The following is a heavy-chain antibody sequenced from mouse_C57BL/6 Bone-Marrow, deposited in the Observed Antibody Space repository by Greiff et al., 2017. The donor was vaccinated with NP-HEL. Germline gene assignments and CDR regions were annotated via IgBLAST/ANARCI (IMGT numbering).Heavy chain of an antibody. D-gene: IGHD1-1*01. Sequence: QVQLKQSGAELVRPGASVKLSCKASGYTFTDYYINWVKQRPGQGLEWIARIYPGSGNTYYNEKFKGKATLTAEKSSSTAYMQLSSLTSEDSAVYSCARGLLRSYYYAMDYWGQGTSVTVSS. CDR3: ARGLLRSYYYAMDY. CDR1: GYTFTDYY. J-gene: IGHJ4*01. CDR2: IYPGSGNT. V-gene: IGHV1-76*01.